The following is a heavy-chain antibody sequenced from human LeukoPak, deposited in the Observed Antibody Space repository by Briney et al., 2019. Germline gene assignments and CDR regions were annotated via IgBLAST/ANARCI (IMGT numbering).Heavy chain of an antibody. J-gene: IGHJ4*02. CDR3: AKRGIVIRGILVIGYHQEAYHYDY. V-gene: IGHV3-23*01. CDR2: ISERGGST. CDR1: GISLSNYA. Sequence: GGSLRLSCVVSGISLSNYAMTWVRQAPGKVLEWVSYISERGGSTTCADSVKGRFTISRDTSLNTLYLQMTSLRAEDTAVYFCAKRGIVIRGILVIGYHQEAYHYDYWGQGVLVTVSS. D-gene: IGHD3-10*01.